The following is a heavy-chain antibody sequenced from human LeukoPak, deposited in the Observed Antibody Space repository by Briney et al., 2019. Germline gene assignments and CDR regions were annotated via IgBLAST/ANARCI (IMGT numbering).Heavy chain of an antibody. Sequence: PGGSLRLSCAASGFTFSDYYMTWIRQAPGKGLEWVSYISSSGNTIYYADSVKGRFTISRDNAKNSLFLQMNSLRAEDTAVYYCARDSAPRGSERVVSTRLDSWGQGTLVTVSS. V-gene: IGHV3-11*01. CDR3: ARDSAPRGSERVVSTRLDS. CDR1: GFTFSDYY. D-gene: IGHD3-3*01. CDR2: ISSSGNTI. J-gene: IGHJ4*02.